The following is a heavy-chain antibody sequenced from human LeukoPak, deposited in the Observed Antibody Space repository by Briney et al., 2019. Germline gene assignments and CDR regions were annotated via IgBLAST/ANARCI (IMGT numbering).Heavy chain of an antibody. V-gene: IGHV1-2*02. Sequence: GASVKVSCKASGYTFTGYYMHWVRQAPGQGLEWMGWINPNSGGTNYAQKFQGRVTMTRDTSISTAYMELSRLRSDDTAVYYCAKAALYLSSTSCPADYWGQGTLVNVSS. CDR1: GYTFTGYY. D-gene: IGHD2-2*01. CDR3: AKAALYLSSTSCPADY. CDR2: INPNSGGT. J-gene: IGHJ4*02.